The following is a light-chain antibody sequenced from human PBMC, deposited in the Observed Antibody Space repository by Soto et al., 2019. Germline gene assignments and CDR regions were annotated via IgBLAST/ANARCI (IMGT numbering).Light chain of an antibody. CDR2: DAS. J-gene: IGKJ2*01. V-gene: IGKV3-11*01. CDR1: QSVSSY. Sequence: EIVLTQSPATLSLSPGERATLSCRASQSVSSYLSWYQQKPGQAPRLLIYDASNRATVIPARFSGSGSGTDFTLTISSLEPEDFAVYYCQQRSNWPYTFGQGTKREIK. CDR3: QQRSNWPYT.